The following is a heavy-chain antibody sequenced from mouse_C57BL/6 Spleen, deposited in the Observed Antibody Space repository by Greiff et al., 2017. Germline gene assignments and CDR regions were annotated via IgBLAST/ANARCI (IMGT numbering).Heavy chain of an antibody. Sequence: QVQLQQPGAELVKPGASVKVSCKASGYTFTSYWMHWVKQRPGQGLEWIGRIHPSDSATTYNQKFKGKATLTVDKSSSTAYMQLSSLTSEDSAVYYSAIPTPYSSGCPFDYWGQGTTLTVSS. D-gene: IGHD3-2*02. CDR3: AIPTPYSSGCPFDY. CDR2: IHPSDSAT. V-gene: IGHV1-74*01. J-gene: IGHJ2*01. CDR1: GYTFTSYW.